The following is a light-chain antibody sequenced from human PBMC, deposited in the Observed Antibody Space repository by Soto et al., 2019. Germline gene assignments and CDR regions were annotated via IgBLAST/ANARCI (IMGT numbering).Light chain of an antibody. J-gene: IGKJ1*01. V-gene: IGKV3-15*01. CDR1: QSVSSK. CDR3: QQYNSWLWT. Sequence: EIVMTQCPATLSVSPGEGATLSCRAIQSVSSKLAWYQQKPGQAPRLLIYGASTRATGIPARFSGSGSGTEFTLIISSLQSEDSAVYYCQQYNSWLWTFGQGTKVDI. CDR2: GAS.